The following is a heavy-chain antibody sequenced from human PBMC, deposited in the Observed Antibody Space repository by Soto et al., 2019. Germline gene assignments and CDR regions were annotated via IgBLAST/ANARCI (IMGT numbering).Heavy chain of an antibody. D-gene: IGHD3-3*01. CDR3: AREGGWWPYYDFWSGYPEVTMDV. CDR1: GFTFSSYS. V-gene: IGHV3-21*01. CDR2: ISSSSSYI. J-gene: IGHJ6*02. Sequence: KTGGSLRLSCAASGFTFSSYSMNWVRQAPGKGMEWVSSISSSSSYIYYADSVKGRFTISRDNAKNSLYLQMNSLRAEDTAVYYCAREGGWWPYYDFWSGYPEVTMDVWGQGTTVTVSS.